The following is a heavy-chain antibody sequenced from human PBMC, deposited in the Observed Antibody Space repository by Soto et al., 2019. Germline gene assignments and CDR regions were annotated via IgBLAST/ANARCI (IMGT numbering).Heavy chain of an antibody. CDR1: GGSISSGDYY. D-gene: IGHD6-25*01. CDR3: AREIRTASHNWFDP. Sequence: SETLSLTCTVSGGSISSGDYYWSWIRQPPGKGLEWIGYIYYSGSTYYNPSLKSRVTISVDTSKNQFSLKLSSVTAADTAVYYCAREIRTASHNWFDPWGQGTLVTVPQ. CDR2: IYYSGST. J-gene: IGHJ5*02. V-gene: IGHV4-30-4*01.